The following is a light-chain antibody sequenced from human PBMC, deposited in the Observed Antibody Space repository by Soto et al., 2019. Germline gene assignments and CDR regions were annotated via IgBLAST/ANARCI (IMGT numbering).Light chain of an antibody. J-gene: IGLJ3*02. Sequence: QSVLTQSPSASGSPGQSVTISCTGTSSDIGGYNSVSWYQQHPGKAPKVMIYDVTKRPSGVPDRFSGSKSGNTASLTVSALQAEDEADYYCSSYTSSSTLVFGGGTKLTVL. CDR1: SSDIGGYNS. V-gene: IGLV2-8*01. CDR3: SSYTSSSTLV. CDR2: DVT.